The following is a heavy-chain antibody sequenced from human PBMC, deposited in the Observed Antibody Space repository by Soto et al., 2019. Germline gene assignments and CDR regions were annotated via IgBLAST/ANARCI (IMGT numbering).Heavy chain of an antibody. J-gene: IGHJ4*02. Sequence: QVQLQQWGAGLLKPSETLSLTCAVYGGSFSGYYWIWIRQSPGKGLEWIGEINHSGRTHYNPSLRSRVTISTDTSKNQFFLRLTSVTTADTAVYYCAAWGYVSSGPEYWGQGDLVTVSS. CDR1: GGSFSGYY. V-gene: IGHV4-34*01. CDR2: INHSGRT. CDR3: AAWGYVSSGPEY. D-gene: IGHD3-22*01.